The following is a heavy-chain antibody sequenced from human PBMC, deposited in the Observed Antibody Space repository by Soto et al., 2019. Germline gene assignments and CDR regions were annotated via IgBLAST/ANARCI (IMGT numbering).Heavy chain of an antibody. CDR1: GFTVSSIY. CDR3: ARSRLQETPGYYYGMDV. V-gene: IGHV3-53*01. D-gene: IGHD4-4*01. J-gene: IGHJ6*02. Sequence: GGSLRLSCATSGFTVSSIYMSWVRQAPGKGLEWVSVIYTGGSTYYADSVKGRFTISRDNAKNTLYLQMNRLRAEDTAVYYCARSRLQETPGYYYGMDVWGQGTTVTVSS. CDR2: IYTGGST.